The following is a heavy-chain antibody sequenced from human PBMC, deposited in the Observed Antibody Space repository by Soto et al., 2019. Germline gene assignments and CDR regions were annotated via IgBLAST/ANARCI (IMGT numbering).Heavy chain of an antibody. D-gene: IGHD2-21*02. CDR3: ARGALGGGGDSTSGADAFDI. V-gene: IGHV1-69*04. J-gene: IGHJ3*02. CDR1: GYTFTTND. CDR2: IIPILGIA. Sequence: GASVKVSCKASGYTFTTNDITWVRQAPGQGLEWMGRIIPILGIANYAQKFQGRVTITADKSTSTAYMELSSLRSEDTAVYYCARGALGGGGDSTSGADAFDIWGQGTMVTVSS.